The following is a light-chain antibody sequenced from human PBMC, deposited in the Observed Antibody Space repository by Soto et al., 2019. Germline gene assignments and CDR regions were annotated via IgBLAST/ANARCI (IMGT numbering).Light chain of an antibody. J-gene: IGKJ1*01. CDR3: QQYGSSPWT. CDR1: QSIPSNY. Sequence: EIVLTQSPDTLSLSPGDRATLSCRASQSIPSNYLAWYQQKPDQAPRLLIYLASNRAAGIPDRFSGSGSGADFTLTITRLEPEDFAVYHCQQYGSSPWTFGQGTKVDFK. V-gene: IGKV3-20*01. CDR2: LAS.